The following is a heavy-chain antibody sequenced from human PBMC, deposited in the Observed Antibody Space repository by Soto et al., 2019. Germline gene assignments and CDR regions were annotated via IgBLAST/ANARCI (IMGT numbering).Heavy chain of an antibody. V-gene: IGHV3-23*01. CDR1: GFTFSSYA. J-gene: IGHJ3*02. Sequence: GGSLRLSCSASGFTFSSYAMSWVRQAPGKGLEWVSTVGGSGDTTYFADSVRGRFTISRDNSKNTLYLQMNSLRAEDTAVYYSAKDLSEYYEFWRGYRHSVFDIWGQGTMVTVSS. CDR2: VGGSGDTT. CDR3: AKDLSEYYEFWRGYRHSVFDI. D-gene: IGHD3-3*01.